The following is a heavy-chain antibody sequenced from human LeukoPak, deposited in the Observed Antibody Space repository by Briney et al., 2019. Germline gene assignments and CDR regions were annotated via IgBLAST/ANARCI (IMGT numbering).Heavy chain of an antibody. CDR2: ISYDGSNK. CDR3: ARTSANGYFDY. V-gene: IGHV3-30*03. D-gene: IGHD2-8*01. J-gene: IGHJ4*02. Sequence: GGSLRLSCAASGFTFSNYSMNWVRQAPGKGLEWMAVISYDGSNKYHADSVKGRFTISRDNAKNSLYLQMNSLRAEDTAVYYCARTSANGYFDYWGQGTLVTVSS. CDR1: GFTFSNYS.